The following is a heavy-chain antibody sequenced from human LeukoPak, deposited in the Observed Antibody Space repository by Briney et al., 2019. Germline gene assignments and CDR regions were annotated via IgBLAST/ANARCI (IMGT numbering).Heavy chain of an antibody. V-gene: IGHV4-39*01. D-gene: IGHD3-16*02. CDR2: IYYFGTT. J-gene: IGHJ3*02. Sequence: SETLSLTCTVSGGSISTSSYYWGWVRQPPGKGLEWIGSIYYFGTTYYNPSLKSRVTISVDASKNQFSLKLSSVTAADTAVYYCARQSGDYAWGSYRPADAFDIWGQGTMVTVSS. CDR3: ARQSGDYAWGSYRPADAFDI. CDR1: GGSISTSSYY.